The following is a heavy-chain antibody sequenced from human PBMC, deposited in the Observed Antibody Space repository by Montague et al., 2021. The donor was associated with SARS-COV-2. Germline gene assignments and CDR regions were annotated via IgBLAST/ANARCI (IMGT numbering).Heavy chain of an antibody. CDR2: TYYMPKCYN. V-gene: IGHV6-1*01. Sequence: CAISGDSVSGISSTCNWVRQSPSRRLQWLGRTYYMPKCYNDYALSVRVRVTINPDTSKNQFSLQLNSVTPEDTAIYYCTSGREGNYNVMDVWGQGTTVTVSS. CDR3: TSGREGNYNVMDV. J-gene: IGHJ6*02. D-gene: IGHD1-1*01. CDR1: GDSVSGISST.